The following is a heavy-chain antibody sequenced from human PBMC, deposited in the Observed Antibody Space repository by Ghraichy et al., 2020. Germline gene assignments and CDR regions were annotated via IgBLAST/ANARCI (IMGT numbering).Heavy chain of an antibody. J-gene: IGHJ4*02. CDR3: AREPRFPWDSSGYSDY. CDR1: GYTFTSYG. V-gene: IGHV1-18*01. CDR2: ISAYNGDT. D-gene: IGHD3-22*01. Sequence: ASVKVSCKASGYTFTSYGISWVRQAPGQGLEWMGWISAYNGDTNYAQKLQGRVTMTTDTSTSTAYMELRSLRSDDTAVYYCAREPRFPWDSSGYSDYWGQGTLVTVSS.